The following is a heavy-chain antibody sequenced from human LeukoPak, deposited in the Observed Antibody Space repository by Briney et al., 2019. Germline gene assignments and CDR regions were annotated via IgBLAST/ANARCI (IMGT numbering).Heavy chain of an antibody. Sequence: PSETLSLTCTVSGGSMNNYFWSWIRQPAGKGLEWIGRISPSGDTNYKPSLKSRVSMSVDTSENQLSLTLSSVTAADTAVYYCAKSDSSSDAFDIWGQGTMVTVSS. CDR3: AKSDSSSDAFDI. D-gene: IGHD6-6*01. CDR1: GGSMNNYF. J-gene: IGHJ3*02. V-gene: IGHV4-4*07. CDR2: ISPSGDT.